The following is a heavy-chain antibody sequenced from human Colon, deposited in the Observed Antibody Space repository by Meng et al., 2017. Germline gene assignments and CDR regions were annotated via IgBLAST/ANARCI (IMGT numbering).Heavy chain of an antibody. CDR1: GFTFSDYY. Sequence: GPVPEVGGGFVQPGGSLSLSCAASGFTFSDYYMDWVRQAPGKGLEWVGRIRKRTNSFTTEYAASVKDRITISRDDSKNSLYLQMSSLKTEDTAVYYCVKGFCYGGTCYSGDYWGQGTLVTVSS. D-gene: IGHD2-15*01. CDR3: VKGFCYGGTCYSGDY. CDR2: IRKRTNSFTT. J-gene: IGHJ4*02. V-gene: IGHV3-72*01.